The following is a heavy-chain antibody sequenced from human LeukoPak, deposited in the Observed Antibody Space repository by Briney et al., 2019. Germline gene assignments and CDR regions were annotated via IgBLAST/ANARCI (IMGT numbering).Heavy chain of an antibody. V-gene: IGHV4-59*01. Sequence: SETLSLTCTVSGGSISSYYWSWIRQPPGKGLEWIGYIYYSGSTNCNPSLKSRVTISVDTSKNQFSLKLSSVTAADTAVYYCARGWSDSWNDGSLYDYWGQGTLVTVSS. CDR1: GGSISSYY. D-gene: IGHD1-20*01. CDR2: IYYSGST. CDR3: ARGWSDSWNDGSLYDY. J-gene: IGHJ4*02.